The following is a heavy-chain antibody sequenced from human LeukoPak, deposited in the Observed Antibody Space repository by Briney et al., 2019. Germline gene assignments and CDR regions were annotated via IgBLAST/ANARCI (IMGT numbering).Heavy chain of an antibody. J-gene: IGHJ4*02. CDR1: GFTFSSYA. V-gene: IGHV3-30-3*01. D-gene: IGHD6-19*01. CDR2: ISYDGSNK. Sequence: LTGGSLRLSCAASGFTFSSYAMHWVRQAPGKGLEWVAVISYDGSNKYYADSVKGRFTISRDNSKNTLYLQMNSLRAEDTAVYYCARDRRPIAVDGVNFDYWGQGTLVTVSS. CDR3: ARDRRPIAVDGVNFDY.